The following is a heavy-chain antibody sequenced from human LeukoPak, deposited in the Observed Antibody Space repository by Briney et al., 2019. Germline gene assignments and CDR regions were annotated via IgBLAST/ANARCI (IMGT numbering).Heavy chain of an antibody. D-gene: IGHD1-26*01. Sequence: GGSLRLSCAASGFTFDDYAMHWVRQAPGEGVEWGSGISWNSGSIGYADSVKGRFTISRDNAKNSLYLQMNSLRAEDTALYYCAKGVGATFDAFDIWGQGTMVTVSS. CDR2: ISWNSGSI. CDR1: GFTFDDYA. CDR3: AKGVGATFDAFDI. J-gene: IGHJ3*02. V-gene: IGHV3-9*01.